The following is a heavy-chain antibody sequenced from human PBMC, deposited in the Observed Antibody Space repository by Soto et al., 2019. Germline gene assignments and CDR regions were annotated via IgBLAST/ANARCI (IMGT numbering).Heavy chain of an antibody. CDR2: IYYSGST. V-gene: IGHV4-31*03. CDR3: ARERLPDAFDI. Sequence: SETLSLTCTVSGGSISSGGYYWSWIRQHPGKGLEWIGYIYYSGSTYYNPSLKSRVTISVDTSKNQFSLKLSSVTAADTAVYYCARERLPDAFDIWGQGTMVTVSS. CDR1: GGSISSGGYY. D-gene: IGHD3-16*01. J-gene: IGHJ3*02.